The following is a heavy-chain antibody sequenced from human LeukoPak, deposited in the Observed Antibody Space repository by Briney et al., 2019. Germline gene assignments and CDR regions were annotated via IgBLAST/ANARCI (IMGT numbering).Heavy chain of an antibody. V-gene: IGHV1-18*01. CDR3: ARGPGGDYYDSSGYSNWFDP. CDR2: ISAYNGNT. D-gene: IGHD3-22*01. Sequence: GASVKVSCKASGYTFTSYGISWVRQAPGQGLEWMGWISAYNGNTNYAQKLQGRVTMTTDTSTSTAYMELRSLRSDDTAVYYCARGPGGDYYDSSGYSNWFDPWGQGTLVTVSS. CDR1: GYTFTSYG. J-gene: IGHJ5*02.